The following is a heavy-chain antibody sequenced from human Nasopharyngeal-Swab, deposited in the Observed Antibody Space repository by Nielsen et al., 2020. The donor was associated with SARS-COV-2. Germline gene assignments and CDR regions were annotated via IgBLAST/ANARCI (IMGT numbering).Heavy chain of an antibody. CDR3: ARARIAAAGYYFDY. D-gene: IGHD6-13*01. V-gene: IGHV3-13*01. Sequence: GESLKISCAASGFTFSRYDMHWVRQATGKGLEWVSAIGTAGDTYYPGSVKGRFTISRENAKDSLYLQMNSLRAGDTAVYYCARARIAAAGYYFDYWGQGTLVTVSS. J-gene: IGHJ4*02. CDR2: IGTAGDT. CDR1: GFTFSRYD.